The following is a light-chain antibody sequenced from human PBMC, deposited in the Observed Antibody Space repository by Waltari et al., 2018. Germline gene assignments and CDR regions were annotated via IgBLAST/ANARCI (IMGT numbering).Light chain of an antibody. CDR2: DDR. Sequence: SYVLTQPPSVSVAPGKTATITCGGTNIGNYSVHWYQQRPGQAPVLVVHDDRDRTSGIPERFSGSTSGKSATLTITRVEAGDEADYYCQVWDSRSDHVVFGGGTKLTVL. V-gene: IGLV3-21*01. J-gene: IGLJ2*01. CDR3: QVWDSRSDHVV. CDR1: NIGNYS.